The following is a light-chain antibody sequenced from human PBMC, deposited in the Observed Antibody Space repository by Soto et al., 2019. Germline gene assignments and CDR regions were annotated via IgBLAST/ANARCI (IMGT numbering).Light chain of an antibody. CDR3: QQYESYWT. V-gene: IGKV1-5*01. CDR1: QSISSW. Sequence: DIQMTQSPSTLSASVGDRGPITCRASQSISSWLAWYQQKPGQAPRLLIYDVSSLQSGVPSRFSGSGSATEFTLTISSLQPDDVATYYCQQYESYWTFGQGTKVDIK. J-gene: IGKJ1*01. CDR2: DVS.